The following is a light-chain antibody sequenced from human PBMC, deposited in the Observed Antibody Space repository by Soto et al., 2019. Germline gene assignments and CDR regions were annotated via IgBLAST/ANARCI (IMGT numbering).Light chain of an antibody. CDR3: QQYGRSPTT. CDR1: QSVSSN. J-gene: IGKJ1*01. V-gene: IGKV3-15*01. Sequence: EIGMTGSPAILYVSPGERATLSCRASQSVSSNLAWYQQKPGQAPRLLIYGASTRATGIPARFSGSGSGTDFTLTISRLEPEDFAVYYCQQYGRSPTTFGQGTKVDIK. CDR2: GAS.